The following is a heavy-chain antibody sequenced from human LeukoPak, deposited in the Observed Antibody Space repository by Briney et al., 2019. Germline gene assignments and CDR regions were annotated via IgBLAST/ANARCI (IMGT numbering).Heavy chain of an antibody. D-gene: IGHD3-10*01. Sequence: GESLKISCKGSGYSFTSYWIGWVRQMPGKGLEWMGIIYPGDSDSGYSPSFQGHVTISADKSISTAYLQWSSLKASDTAMYYCARRDYGSGSYLPPDYWRQRALVTVSS. V-gene: IGHV5-51*01. CDR3: ARRDYGSGSYLPPDY. CDR2: IYPGDSDS. J-gene: IGHJ4*02. CDR1: GYSFTSYW.